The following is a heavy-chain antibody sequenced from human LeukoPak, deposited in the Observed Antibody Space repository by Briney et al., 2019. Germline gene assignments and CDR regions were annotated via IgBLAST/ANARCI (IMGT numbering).Heavy chain of an antibody. Sequence: GGSLRLSCAASGFIFRNYGMHWVRQAPGKGLEWVAFLRNDESEIFYADSVKGRFTISRDNSKNTLYLQMSSLRDEDTAVYYCAGESVDYGDYYFDYWGQGTLVTVSS. CDR3: AGESVDYGDYYFDY. V-gene: IGHV3-30*02. CDR1: GFIFRNYG. J-gene: IGHJ4*02. CDR2: LRNDESEI. D-gene: IGHD4-17*01.